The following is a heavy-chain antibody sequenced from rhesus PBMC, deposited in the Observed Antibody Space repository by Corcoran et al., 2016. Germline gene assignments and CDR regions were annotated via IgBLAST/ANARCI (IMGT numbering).Heavy chain of an antibody. CDR2: IDRSGST. CDR1: GGSISSSY. J-gene: IGHJ4*01. Sequence: QVQLQESGPGLVKPSETLSLTCAVSGGSISSSYWSWIRQAPGKGLEGSGRIDRSGSTYTNPSLRSRVTLSVDTSKNQCSLKLSSVTAADTAVYYCARQIGDYWGQGVLVTVSS. V-gene: IGHV4S11*01. CDR3: ARQIGDY.